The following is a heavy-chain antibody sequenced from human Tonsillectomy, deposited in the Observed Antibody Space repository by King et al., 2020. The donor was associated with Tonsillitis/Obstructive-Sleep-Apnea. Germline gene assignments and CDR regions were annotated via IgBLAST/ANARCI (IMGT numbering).Heavy chain of an antibody. CDR2: FDPEDSET. V-gene: IGHV1-24*01. D-gene: IGHD3-16*02. CDR3: ATNSRGSDYLWGTYRYTLDI. CDR1: GYTLTELS. J-gene: IGHJ3*02. Sequence: QLVQSGAEVKKPGASVRVSCKVSGYTLTELSMHWVRQTPGKGLEWMGGFDPEDSETIYAQKFQGRVTMTADTSTDTAYLELSSLRSEDTAVYYCATNSRGSDYLWGTYRYTLDIWGQGTMVTVSS.